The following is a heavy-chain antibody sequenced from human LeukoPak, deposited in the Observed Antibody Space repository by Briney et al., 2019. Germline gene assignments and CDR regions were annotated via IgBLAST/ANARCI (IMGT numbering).Heavy chain of an antibody. V-gene: IGHV1-18*01. Sequence: ASVKVSCKASGYTFTSYGISWVRQAPGQGLEWMGWISAYNGNTNYAQKLQGRVTMTTDTSTSTAYMELRSLRSDDTAVYYCARDPHTYYYDSNAFDIWGQGTMVTVSS. J-gene: IGHJ3*02. D-gene: IGHD3-22*01. CDR3: ARDPHTYYYDSNAFDI. CDR1: GYTFTSYG. CDR2: ISAYNGNT.